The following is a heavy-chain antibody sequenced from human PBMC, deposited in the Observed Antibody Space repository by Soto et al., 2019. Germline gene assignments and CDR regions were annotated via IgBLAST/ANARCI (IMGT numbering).Heavy chain of an antibody. J-gene: IGHJ4*02. Sequence: PWGSLRLSCAASGFAFSTFWMHWVRQAPGKGLVWVSRINGDGSSTTYADSVKGRFTISRDNAKNTLYLQMNSLRVEDTAIYYCARALSSSPVWGQGSLVTVSS. V-gene: IGHV3-74*01. CDR1: GFAFSTFW. CDR2: INGDGSST. CDR3: ARALSSSPV. D-gene: IGHD6-6*01.